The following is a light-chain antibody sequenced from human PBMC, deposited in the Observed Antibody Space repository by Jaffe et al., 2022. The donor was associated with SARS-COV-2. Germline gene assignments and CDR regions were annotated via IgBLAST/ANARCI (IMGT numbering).Light chain of an antibody. V-gene: IGKV3-15*01. J-gene: IGKJ2*01. CDR1: QSISSN. Sequence: EIVMTQSPATLSVSPGERATLSCRASQSISSNLAWYQQKPGQAPRLLIYGASTRATDIPARFSGSGSGTEFTLTISSLQSEDFAVYYCQQYNNWPPPEYTFGQGTKLEIK. CDR3: QQYNNWPPPEYT. CDR2: GAS.